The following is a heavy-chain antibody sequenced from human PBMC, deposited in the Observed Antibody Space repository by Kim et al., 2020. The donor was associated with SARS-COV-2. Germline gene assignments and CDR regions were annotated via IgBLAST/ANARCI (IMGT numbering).Heavy chain of an antibody. V-gene: IGHV3-23*01. J-gene: IGHJ4*02. D-gene: IGHD4-17*01. Sequence: DSVNGRFTISRDNSKNTLYRQMNSLRAEDTAVYYCAKSSTTVATRFIDYWGQGTLVTVSS. CDR3: AKSSTTVATRFIDY.